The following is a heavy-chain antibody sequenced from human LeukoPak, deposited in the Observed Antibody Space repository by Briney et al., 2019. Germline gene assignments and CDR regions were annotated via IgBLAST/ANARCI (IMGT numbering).Heavy chain of an antibody. CDR1: GGSISSHY. CDR3: AASVTTKPYYFDY. D-gene: IGHD4-17*01. Sequence: SETLSLTCTVSGGSISSHYWSWIRQPPGKGLEWIGYIYGSGSTHYDPSLRSRVTISEDTSKNQFSLKLTSVTAADTAVYYCAASVTTKPYYFDYWGQGTLVTVSS. CDR2: IYGSGST. V-gene: IGHV4-59*08. J-gene: IGHJ4*02.